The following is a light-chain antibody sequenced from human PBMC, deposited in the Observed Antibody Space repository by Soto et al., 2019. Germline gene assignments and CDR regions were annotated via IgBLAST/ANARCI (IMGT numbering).Light chain of an antibody. CDR3: QQYNNWPLT. CDR2: GAS. Sequence: EGGMAQSPATLSVALGDRGTLSCRASQSVSSNLAWYQQKPGQAPRLLIYGASTRATGIPARFSGSGSGTEFTLTISSLQSEDFAVYSCQQYNNWPLTFGGGTKVDIK. J-gene: IGKJ4*01. CDR1: QSVSSN. V-gene: IGKV3-15*01.